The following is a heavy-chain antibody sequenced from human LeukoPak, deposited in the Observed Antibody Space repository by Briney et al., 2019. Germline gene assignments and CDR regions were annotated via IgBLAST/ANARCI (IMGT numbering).Heavy chain of an antibody. V-gene: IGHV4-34*01. J-gene: IGHJ4*02. CDR3: ANAPYYYDSSGYFY. Sequence: SETLSLTCAVYGGSFSGYYWSWIRQPPGKGLEWIGEINHSGSTNYNPSLKSRVTISVDTSKNQFSLKLSSVTAADTAVYYCANAPYYYDSSGYFYWGQGTLVTVSS. D-gene: IGHD3-22*01. CDR1: GGSFSGYY. CDR2: INHSGST.